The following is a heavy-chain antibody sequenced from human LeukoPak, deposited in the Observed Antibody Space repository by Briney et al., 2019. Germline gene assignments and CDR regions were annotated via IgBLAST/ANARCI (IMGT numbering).Heavy chain of an antibody. V-gene: IGHV4-39*07. CDR1: GGSISSSSYY. D-gene: IGHD2-2*01. CDR2: IYYSGST. Sequence: SETLSLTCTVSGGSISSSSYYWGWIRQPPGKGLEWIGSIYYSGSTYYNPSLKSRVTISVDTSKNQFSLKLSSVTAADTAVYYCARVRGYCSSTSCYYYFDYWGQGTLVTVSS. CDR3: ARVRGYCSSTSCYYYFDY. J-gene: IGHJ4*02.